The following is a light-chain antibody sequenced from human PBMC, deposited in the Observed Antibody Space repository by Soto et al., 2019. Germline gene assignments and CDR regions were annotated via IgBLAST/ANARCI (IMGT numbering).Light chain of an antibody. CDR2: LNSDGSH. CDR1: SGHSNYA. Sequence: QALLTQSPSASATLGASVKLTCTLSSGHSNYAIAWHQQQPEKGPRFLMKLNSDGSHSKGDGIPDRFSGSSSGAERYLTISTLQSEDEADYYCQTWVTGIHIFGGGTKVTV. CDR3: QTWVTGIHI. J-gene: IGLJ2*01. V-gene: IGLV4-69*01.